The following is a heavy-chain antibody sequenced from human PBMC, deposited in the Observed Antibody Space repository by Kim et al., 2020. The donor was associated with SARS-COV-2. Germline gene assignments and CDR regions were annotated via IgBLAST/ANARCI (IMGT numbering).Heavy chain of an antibody. CDR2: ISYDGSNK. CDR3: ARDQGLLWFGEGGFDY. J-gene: IGHJ4*02. V-gene: IGHV3-30*04. Sequence: GGSLRLSCAASGFTFSSYAMHWVRQAPGKGLEWVAVISYDGSNKYYADSVKGRFTISRDNSKNTLYLQMNSLRAEDTAVYYCARDQGLLWFGEGGFDYWGQGTLVTVSS. D-gene: IGHD3-10*01. CDR1: GFTFSSYA.